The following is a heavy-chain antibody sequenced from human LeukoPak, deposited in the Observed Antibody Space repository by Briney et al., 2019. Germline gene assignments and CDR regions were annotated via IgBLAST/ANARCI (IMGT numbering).Heavy chain of an antibody. CDR3: AKALQLALDY. V-gene: IGHV3-30*18. CDR2: ISYDGSNK. J-gene: IGHJ4*02. D-gene: IGHD6-13*01. CDR1: GFTFSSYG. Sequence: PGGSLRLSCAASGFTFSSYGMHWVRQAPGKGLEWVAVISYDGSNKYYADSVKGRFTISRDNSKNTLYLQMNSLRAGDTAVYYCAKALQLALDYWGQGTLVTVSA.